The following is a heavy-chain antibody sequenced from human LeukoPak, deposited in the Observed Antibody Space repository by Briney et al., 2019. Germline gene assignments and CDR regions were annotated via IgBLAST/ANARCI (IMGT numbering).Heavy chain of an antibody. CDR3: AKAAAIERFDYFDY. D-gene: IGHD2-2*01. CDR1: GFTFSSYG. J-gene: IGHJ4*02. CDR2: ISYDGSNK. Sequence: PGRSLGLSCAASGFTFSSYGLHWVRQAPGKGLEWVAVISYDGSNKYYADSVKGRFTISRDNSKNTLYLQMNSLRAEDTAVYYCAKAAAIERFDYFDYWGQGTLVTVSS. V-gene: IGHV3-30*18.